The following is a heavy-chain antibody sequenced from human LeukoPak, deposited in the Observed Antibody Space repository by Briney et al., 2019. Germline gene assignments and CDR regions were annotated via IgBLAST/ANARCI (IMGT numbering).Heavy chain of an antibody. CDR2: IYYSGST. CDR1: GGSISSGGYY. Sequence: SETLSLTCTVSGGSISSGGYYWSWIRQQSGKGLEWIGYIYYSGSTYYNPSLKSRVTISVDTSKNQFSLKLSSVTAADTAVYYCARDGRSMECAFDIWGQGTMDTVSS. V-gene: IGHV4-31*03. CDR3: ARDGRSMECAFDI. J-gene: IGHJ3*02. D-gene: IGHD3-3*01.